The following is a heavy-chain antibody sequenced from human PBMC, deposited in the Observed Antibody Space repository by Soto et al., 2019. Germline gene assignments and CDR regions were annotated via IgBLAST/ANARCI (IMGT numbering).Heavy chain of an antibody. J-gene: IGHJ6*02. CDR3: ARAPGIYCTSISCPGMDV. V-gene: IGHV3-21*01. D-gene: IGHD2-2*01. CDR1: GFTFSSYS. Sequence: GGSLRLSCVASGFTFSSYSMNWVRQAPGKGLEWVSSVSGNTRYIYYADSVKGRFTISRDNAKNSLYLQMNSLRVDDTAVYYCARAPGIYCTSISCPGMDVWGQGTTVTVSS. CDR2: VSGNTRYI.